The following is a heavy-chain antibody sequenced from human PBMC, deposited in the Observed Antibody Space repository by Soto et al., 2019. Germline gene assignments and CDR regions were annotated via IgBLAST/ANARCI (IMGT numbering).Heavy chain of an antibody. CDR3: TSHSPDDMIRK. J-gene: IGHJ4*02. CDR1: GHNFAGYW. CDR2: IYPSDSDT. V-gene: IGHV5-51*01. Sequence: PXESLTISCKGSGHNFAGYWIAWVRQMPGKGLELMGIIYPSDSDTRYRPSFQGQVTISADKSISSAYLQWSSLKTEDTAVYYCTSHSPDDMIRKWGQGTQVTVSS. D-gene: IGHD3-22*01.